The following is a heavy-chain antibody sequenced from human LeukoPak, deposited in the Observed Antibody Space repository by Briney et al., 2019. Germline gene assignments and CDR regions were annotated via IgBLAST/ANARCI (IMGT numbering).Heavy chain of an antibody. V-gene: IGHV4-59*12. J-gene: IGHJ3*02. D-gene: IGHD4-11*01. CDR3: ARDKVTKDIDAFDI. Sequence: SETLSLTCTVSGGSISSYYWSWIRQPPGKGLEWIGYIYYSGSTNYNPSLKSRVTISVDTSKNQFSLKLSSVTAADTAVYYCARDKVTKDIDAFDIWGQGTMVTVSS. CDR2: IYYSGST. CDR1: GGSISSYY.